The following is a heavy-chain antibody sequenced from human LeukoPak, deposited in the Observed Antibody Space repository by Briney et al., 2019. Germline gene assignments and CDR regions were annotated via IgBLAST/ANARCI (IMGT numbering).Heavy chain of an antibody. D-gene: IGHD4-17*01. CDR3: ARAFYGDFPFIY. Sequence: SETLSLTCAVYGGSFSGYYWSWIRQPPGKGLEWIGEINHSGSTYYNPSLKSRVTISVDTSKNQFSLKLSSVTAADTAVYYCARAFYGDFPFIYWGQGTLVTVSS. CDR2: INHSGST. CDR1: GGSFSGYY. V-gene: IGHV4-34*01. J-gene: IGHJ4*02.